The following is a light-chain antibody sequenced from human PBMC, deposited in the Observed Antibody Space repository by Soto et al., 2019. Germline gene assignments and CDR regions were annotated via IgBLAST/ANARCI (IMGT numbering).Light chain of an antibody. CDR2: DAS. CDR1: QSVSSY. V-gene: IGKV3-11*01. CDR3: QHRSNWPPYT. Sequence: EIVLTQSPATLSLSPGERATLSCRASQSVSSYLAWYQQKPGQAPRLLIYDASNRASGIPSGFRGSGSGTDFTLTISSLEPEDFAVYYCQHRSNWPPYTFGQGTKLEMK. J-gene: IGKJ2*01.